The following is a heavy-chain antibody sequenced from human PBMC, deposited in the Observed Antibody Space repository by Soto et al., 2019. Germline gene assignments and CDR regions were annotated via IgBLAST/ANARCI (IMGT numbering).Heavy chain of an antibody. CDR1: VGTFRSYA. Sequence: QVQLVQSGAAVKKPGSSVKGSCKASVGTFRSYAISWVRQAPGQGLEWMGGIIPIFGTANYTQNFQGRVTITADDVTSAAYMVLSSLRSEDKAIYYCAYNNWGYYYCGVDVCGQGTTVTVSS. CDR2: IIPIFGTA. J-gene: IGHJ6*02. D-gene: IGHD1-20*01. CDR3: AYNNWGYYYCGVDV. V-gene: IGHV1-69*12.